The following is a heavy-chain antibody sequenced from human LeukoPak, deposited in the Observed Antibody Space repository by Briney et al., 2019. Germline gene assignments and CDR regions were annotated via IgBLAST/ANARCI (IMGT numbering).Heavy chain of an antibody. D-gene: IGHD6-19*01. J-gene: IGHJ4*02. CDR1: AFTFSSYD. Sequence: GGSLRLSCAASAFTFSSYDMHWVCQAPGKGLEWVALISYDGGNKYYADSVKGRFTISRDNSRNTLNLQMNSLRPEDTGVYFCARRSSAWYFLDYWGQGTLVTVSS. CDR3: ARRSSAWYFLDY. CDR2: ISYDGGNK. V-gene: IGHV3-30-3*01.